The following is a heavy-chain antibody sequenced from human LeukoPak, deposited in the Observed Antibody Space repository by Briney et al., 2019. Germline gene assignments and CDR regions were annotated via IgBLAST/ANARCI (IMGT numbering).Heavy chain of an antibody. CDR1: GFTFSDYS. CDR3: ASSGSYRFDY. CDR2: ITASGTAM. Sequence: GGSLRLSCAASGFTFSDYSMNWVRQAPGKGLEWVSHITASGTAMFYADSVKGRFTISRDNAKNSLYLQMNSLRDEDTAVYYCASSGSYRFDYWGQGTLVTVSS. V-gene: IGHV3-48*02. D-gene: IGHD1-26*01. J-gene: IGHJ4*02.